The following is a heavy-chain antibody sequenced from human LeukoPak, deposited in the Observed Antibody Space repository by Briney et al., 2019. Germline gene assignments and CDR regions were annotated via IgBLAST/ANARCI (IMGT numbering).Heavy chain of an antibody. Sequence: PSETLSLTCTVSGGSISSSSYYWGWIRQPPGKGLEWIGSIYYSGSTYYNPSLKSRVTISVDTSKNQFSLKLSSVTAADTAVYYCRCLWLRGVLFDYWGQGTLVTVSS. CDR2: IYYSGST. CDR3: RCLWLRGVLFDY. J-gene: IGHJ4*02. CDR1: GGSISSSSYY. D-gene: IGHD2-21*01. V-gene: IGHV4-39*01.